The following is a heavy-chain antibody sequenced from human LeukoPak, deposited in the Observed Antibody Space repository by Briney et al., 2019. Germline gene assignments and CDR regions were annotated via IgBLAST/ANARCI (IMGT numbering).Heavy chain of an antibody. CDR3: ARGPITMVRGVIIGWFDP. Sequence: ASVKVSCKASGYTFTSYDINWVRQATGQGLEWMGWMNPNSGNTGYAQKFQGRVTMTRNTSISTAYMELSSLRSEDTAVYYCARGPITMVRGVIIGWFDPWGQGTLVTVSS. CDR2: MNPNSGNT. D-gene: IGHD3-10*01. V-gene: IGHV1-8*01. CDR1: GYTFTSYD. J-gene: IGHJ5*02.